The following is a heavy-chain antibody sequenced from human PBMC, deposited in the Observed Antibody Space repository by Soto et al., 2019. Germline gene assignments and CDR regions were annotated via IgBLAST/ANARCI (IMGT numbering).Heavy chain of an antibody. CDR1: GGSVSSGSYY. CDR3: APDAVAAAGSIDY. V-gene: IGHV4-61*01. Sequence: QVQLQESGPGLVKPSETLSLTCTVSGGSVSSGSYYWSWIRQPPGKGLEWIGYIYYSGSTNYNHSLRRRVTISLDTSKNQFSLKLSSVTAADTAVYYCAPDAVAAAGSIDYWGQGTLVTVSS. J-gene: IGHJ4*02. CDR2: IYYSGST. D-gene: IGHD6-13*01.